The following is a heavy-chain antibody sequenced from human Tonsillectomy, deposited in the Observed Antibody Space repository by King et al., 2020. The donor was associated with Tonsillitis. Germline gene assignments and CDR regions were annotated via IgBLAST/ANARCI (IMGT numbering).Heavy chain of an antibody. CDR3: AREGKRDYYDFDY. J-gene: IGHJ4*02. D-gene: IGHD3-22*01. CDR1: GFTFSNYN. V-gene: IGHV3-48*02. CDR2: ISLSGSTI. Sequence: VQLVVSGRGLVQPGGSLRLSCAASGFTFSNYNMNWVRQAPGKGLEGISYISLSGSTIYQSDAVKGRFIISRDNGKNSLFLQMNSLRDEDTAVYFCAREGKRDYYDFDYWGQGTLVTVSS.